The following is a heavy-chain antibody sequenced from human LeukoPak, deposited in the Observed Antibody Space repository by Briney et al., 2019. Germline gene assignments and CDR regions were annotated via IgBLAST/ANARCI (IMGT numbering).Heavy chain of an antibody. CDR2: IIPIFGTA. Sequence: SVKVSCKASGGTFSSYAISWVRQAPGQGLEWMGGIIPIFGTANYAQKFQGRVTITADESTSTAYMELSSLRSEDTAVYYCARARSYCSSTSCYPPPHYYYYYYMDVWGKGTTVTISS. CDR3: ARARSYCSSTSCYPPPHYYYYYYMDV. J-gene: IGHJ6*03. D-gene: IGHD2-2*01. CDR1: GGTFSSYA. V-gene: IGHV1-69*13.